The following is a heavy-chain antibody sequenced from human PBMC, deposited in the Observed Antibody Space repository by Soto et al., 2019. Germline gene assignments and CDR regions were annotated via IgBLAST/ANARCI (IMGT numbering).Heavy chain of an antibody. Sequence: SVKVSCKASGGTLISYAINWVRQAPGQGLEWMGGIIPICGTANYAQKFQGRVTITADKSTSTAYMELSSLRSEDTAVYYCACGYYRGTSWYTPLSTSYDGTEVRGQGNTVNVSS. CDR2: IIPICGTA. D-gene: IGHD2-2*02. CDR1: GGTLISYA. CDR3: ACGYYRGTSWYTPLSTSYDGTEV. J-gene: IGHJ6*02. V-gene: IGHV1-69*06.